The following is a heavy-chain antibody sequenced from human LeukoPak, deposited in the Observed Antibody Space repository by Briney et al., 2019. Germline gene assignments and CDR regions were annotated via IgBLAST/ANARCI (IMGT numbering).Heavy chain of an antibody. J-gene: IGHJ4*02. CDR3: ARGGEYCSSTSCYSCPFDY. V-gene: IGHV1-18*04. CDR2: ISAYNGNT. Sequence: ASVKVSCKASGYNFISYYMHWVRQAPGQGLEWMGWISAYNGNTSYAQKLQGRVTMTTDTSTSTAYMELRSLRSDDTAVYYCARGGEYCSSTSCYSCPFDYWGQGTLVTVSS. D-gene: IGHD2-2*01. CDR1: GYNFISYY.